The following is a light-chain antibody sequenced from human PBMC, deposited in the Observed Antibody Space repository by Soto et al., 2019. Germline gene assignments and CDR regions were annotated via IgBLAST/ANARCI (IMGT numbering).Light chain of an antibody. CDR2: SAS. V-gene: IGKV1-12*01. J-gene: IGKJ4*01. Sequence: DIQMPQSPSSVSASVGDRVTITCRASQGISNWLAWYQQQPGKAPKLLIYSASTLQSGVPSRFSGGGAGTHFTLIISSLQPEDFATYYCQQTNTFFPLSFGGGTKVEIK. CDR3: QQTNTFFPLS. CDR1: QGISNW.